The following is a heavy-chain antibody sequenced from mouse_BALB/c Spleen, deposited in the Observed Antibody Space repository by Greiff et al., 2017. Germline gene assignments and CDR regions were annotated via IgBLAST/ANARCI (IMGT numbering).Heavy chain of an antibody. D-gene: IGHD2-14*01. CDR2: ISSGGSYT. CDR3: AREGVRREFDY. J-gene: IGHJ2*01. Sequence: EVQVVESGGDLVKPGGSLTLSCAASGFTFSSYGMSWVRQTPDKSLEWVASISSGGSYTYYTDSVKGRFSISKDNAKNTLYLQMSSLKSEDTAMYYCAREGVRREFDYWGQGTTLTVSA. V-gene: IGHV5-6*01. CDR1: GFTFSSYG.